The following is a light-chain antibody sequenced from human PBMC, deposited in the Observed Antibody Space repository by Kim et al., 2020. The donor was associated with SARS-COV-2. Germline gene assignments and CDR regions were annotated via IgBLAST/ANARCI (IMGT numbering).Light chain of an antibody. V-gene: IGKV1D-16*01. CDR2: DAS. J-gene: IGKJ4*01. Sequence: DIQMTQSPSSLSASVRDRVTITCRASQDINNWLAWYQQKPEKAPKPLIYDASRLQSGVPSRFSGSGSGTHFTLTISSLQPEDFATYYCQQYKTYPHSFGGGTKLEI. CDR3: QQYKTYPHS. CDR1: QDINNW.